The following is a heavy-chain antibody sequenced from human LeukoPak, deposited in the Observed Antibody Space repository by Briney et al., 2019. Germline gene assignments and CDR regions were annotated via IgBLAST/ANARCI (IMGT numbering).Heavy chain of an antibody. CDR3: ARAQYYYGSGSYDYFDY. CDR1: GFTFSDYY. CDR2: ISSSGSII. V-gene: IGHV3-11*04. J-gene: IGHJ4*02. Sequence: PGGSLRLSCAASGFTFSDYYISWIRQAPGKGLEWVSYISSSGSIIHYADSVKGRFTISRDNAKNSLYLQMNSLRAEDTAVYYCARAQYYYGSGSYDYFDYWGQGTLVTVSS. D-gene: IGHD3-10*01.